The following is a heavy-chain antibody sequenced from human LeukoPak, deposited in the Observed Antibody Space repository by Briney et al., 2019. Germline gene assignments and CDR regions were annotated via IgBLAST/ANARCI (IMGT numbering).Heavy chain of an antibody. D-gene: IGHD4-4*01. V-gene: IGHV1-24*01. J-gene: IGHJ4*02. CDR3: ATARGPYTLFDY. Sequence: ASVKVSCKVSGYTLTELSMHWVRQAPGKGLEWMGGFDPEDGETIYAQKFQGRVTMTENTSTDTAYMELSSLRSEDTAVYYCATARGPYTLFDYWGQGTLVTVSS. CDR2: FDPEDGET. CDR1: GYTLTELS.